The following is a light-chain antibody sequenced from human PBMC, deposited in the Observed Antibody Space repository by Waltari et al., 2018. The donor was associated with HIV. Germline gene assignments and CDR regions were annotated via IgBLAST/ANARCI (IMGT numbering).Light chain of an antibody. J-gene: IGLJ2*01. CDR2: GSG. Sequence: QSALTQPRSVSGSPGQSVTISCTGTTVGNYVFFSWYQQYPGTAPKLLIYGSGNRPSGVPDRFSGSKSGTSASLAITGLQAEDEADYYCQSYDSSLTGSVFGGGTKLTVL. CDR1: TVGNYVF. CDR3: QSYDSSLTGSV. V-gene: IGLV1-40*01.